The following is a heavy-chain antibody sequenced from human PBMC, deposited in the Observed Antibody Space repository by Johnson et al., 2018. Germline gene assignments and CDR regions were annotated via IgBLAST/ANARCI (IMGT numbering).Heavy chain of an antibody. D-gene: IGHD2-15*01. CDR1: GFTFSSYA. V-gene: IGHV3-30-3*01. CDR3: ARYCSGGSCYSVRFSNYGMDV. J-gene: IGHJ6*02. CDR2: ISYDGSNK. Sequence: QVQLVQSGGGVVQPGRSLRLSCAASGFTFSSYAMHWVRQAPGKGLEWVAVISYDGSNKYHADSVKGRFTISRDNSKNTLYLQMNSLRAEDTAVYYCARYCSGGSCYSVRFSNYGMDVWGQGTTVTVSS.